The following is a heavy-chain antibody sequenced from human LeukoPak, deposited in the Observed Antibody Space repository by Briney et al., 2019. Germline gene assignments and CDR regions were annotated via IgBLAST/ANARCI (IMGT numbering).Heavy chain of an antibody. CDR2: INHSGST. Sequence: SETLSLTCAVYGGSFSGYYWSWIRQPPGKGLEWIGEINHSGSTNHNPSLKSRVTISVDTSKNQFSLKLSSVTAADTAVYYCARGFDDYSSFWGQGTLVTVSS. CDR1: GGSFSGYY. CDR3: ARGFDDYSSF. J-gene: IGHJ4*02. D-gene: IGHD4-11*01. V-gene: IGHV4-34*01.